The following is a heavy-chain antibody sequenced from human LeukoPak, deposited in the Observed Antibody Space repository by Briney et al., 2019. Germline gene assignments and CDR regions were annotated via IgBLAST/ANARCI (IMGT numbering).Heavy chain of an antibody. Sequence: GGSLRLSCAASGFTFSSYSMNWVRQAPGKGLEWVSYISSSSSTIYYADSVKGRFTISRDNAKNSLYLQMNSLRAEDTAVYYCARLAGLRFLYYMDAWGKGTTVTVSS. V-gene: IGHV3-48*01. J-gene: IGHJ6*03. D-gene: IGHD3-3*01. CDR3: ARLAGLRFLYYMDA. CDR2: ISSSSSTI. CDR1: GFTFSSYS.